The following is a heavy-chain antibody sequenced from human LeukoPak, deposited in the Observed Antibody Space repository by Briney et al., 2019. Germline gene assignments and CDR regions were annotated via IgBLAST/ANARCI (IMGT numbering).Heavy chain of an antibody. Sequence: GGSPRLSCAASGFTFSDYGMAWVRQAPGKGLECLSYISPNTYTINYADSVRGRFTISRDNAKNTLNLQMNSLRAEDTAVYYCARDLGQYYDTSDNWFDPWGQGTLVTVSS. CDR1: GFTFSDYG. D-gene: IGHD3-22*01. V-gene: IGHV3-48*04. CDR3: ARDLGQYYDTSDNWFDP. J-gene: IGHJ5*02. CDR2: ISPNTYTI.